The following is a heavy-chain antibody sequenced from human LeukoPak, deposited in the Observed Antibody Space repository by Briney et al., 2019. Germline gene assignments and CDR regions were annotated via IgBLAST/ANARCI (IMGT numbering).Heavy chain of an antibody. CDR1: GFTFSDYY. D-gene: IGHD3-10*01. V-gene: IGHV3-11*06. Sequence: GGSLRLSCAASGFTFSDYYMSWIRQAPGRGLEWVSYISSSSSYTNYADSVKGRFTISRDNAKNSLYLQMNSLRAEDTAVYYCARWRFGDQSIDIWGQGTMVTVSS. J-gene: IGHJ3*02. CDR3: ARWRFGDQSIDI. CDR2: ISSSSSYT.